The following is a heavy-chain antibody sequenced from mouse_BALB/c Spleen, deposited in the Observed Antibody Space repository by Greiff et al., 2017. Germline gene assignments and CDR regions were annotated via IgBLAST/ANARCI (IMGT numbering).Heavy chain of an antibody. J-gene: IGHJ1*01. CDR2: IWSGGST. Sequence: QVQLQQSGPGLVQPSQSLSITCTVSGFSLTSYGVHWVRQSPGKGLEWLGVIWSGGSTDYNAAFISRLSISKDNSKSQVFFKMNSLQANDTAIYYCARKNYGNRYWYFDVWGAGTTVTVSS. V-gene: IGHV2-2*02. CDR3: ARKNYGNRYWYFDV. CDR1: GFSLTSYG. D-gene: IGHD2-1*01.